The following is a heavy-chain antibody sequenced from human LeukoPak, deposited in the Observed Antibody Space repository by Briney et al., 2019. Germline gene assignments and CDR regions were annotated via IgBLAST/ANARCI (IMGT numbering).Heavy chain of an antibody. CDR1: GGSLSSSSYS. V-gene: IGHV4-39*01. CDR2: IHYDGNT. J-gene: IGHJ4*02. CDR3: ARHSLNNYGYYD. Sequence: PSETLSLTCTVSGGSLSSSSYSWTWIRQPPGRGLEWIGSIHYDGNTYYKPSLRSRVTISVDTSKIQFSLRLSSAAGADMATDYGARHSLNNYGYYDWGQGTLVTVSS. D-gene: IGHD4-17*01.